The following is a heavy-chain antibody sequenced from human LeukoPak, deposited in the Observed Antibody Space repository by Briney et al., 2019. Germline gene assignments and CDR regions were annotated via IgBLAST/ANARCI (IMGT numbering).Heavy chain of an antibody. Sequence: TGGSLRLSCEGSGFTFSNYWMGWVRQAPGKGLQWVANIKTDGSEKYYVDSVKGRFTISRDNAKNSLYLQMNSLRAEDTAVYYCARVGSGYSYGYDYWGQGTLVTVSS. CDR3: ARVGSGYSYGYDY. D-gene: IGHD5-18*01. V-gene: IGHV3-7*03. J-gene: IGHJ4*02. CDR1: GFTFSNYW. CDR2: IKTDGSEK.